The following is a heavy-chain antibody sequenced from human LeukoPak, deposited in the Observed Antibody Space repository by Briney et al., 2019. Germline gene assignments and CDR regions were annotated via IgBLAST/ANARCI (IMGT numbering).Heavy chain of an antibody. D-gene: IGHD6-13*01. Sequence: GGSLRLSCEASGFTVSSSYMSWVRQAPGKGLEGVSVIYSGGNTYYADSVKGRFTISRDNSVNTLYLQMNSLRTEDTAMYYCARAFVTAAGFFDTWGRGTLVTVSS. J-gene: IGHJ4*02. V-gene: IGHV3-66*02. CDR3: ARAFVTAAGFFDT. CDR2: IYSGGNT. CDR1: GFTVSSSY.